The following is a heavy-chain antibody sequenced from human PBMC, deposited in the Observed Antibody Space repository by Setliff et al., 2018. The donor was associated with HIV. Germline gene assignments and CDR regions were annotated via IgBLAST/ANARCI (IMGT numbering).Heavy chain of an antibody. V-gene: IGHV2-5*01. J-gene: IGHJ4*02. Sequence: SGPTLVNPTQTLTLTCTFSGLSLSTSGVGVGWIRQSPGKALEWLALIYWNNNNHYSTSLKSRLTVTKDTSKNRVVFTMTNMDPVDTATYYCAYSGRQLRGPYFDFWGQGTPVTVSS. D-gene: IGHD1-1*01. CDR2: IYWNNNN. CDR3: AYSGRQLRGPYFDF. CDR1: GLSLSTSGVG.